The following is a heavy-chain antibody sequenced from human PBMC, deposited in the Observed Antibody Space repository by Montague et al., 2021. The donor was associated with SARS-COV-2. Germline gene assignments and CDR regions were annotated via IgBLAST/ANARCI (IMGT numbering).Heavy chain of an antibody. J-gene: IGHJ4*02. CDR2: INHSGGT. CDR1: GGSFSGHS. V-gene: IGHV4-34*01. Sequence: SETLSLTCAVYGGSFSGHSWTWIRQPPGKGLEWIGEINHSGGTNYNPSLKSRVTISVYTSKNQFSLKLSSLTAADTAVYYCARGLTDVTVILVFVGASLCFDSWGQGAMVTVSS. D-gene: IGHD3-22*01. CDR3: ARGLTDVTVILVFVGASLCFDS.